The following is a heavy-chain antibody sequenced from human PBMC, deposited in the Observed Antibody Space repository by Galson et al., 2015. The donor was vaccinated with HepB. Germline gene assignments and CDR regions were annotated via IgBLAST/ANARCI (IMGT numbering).Heavy chain of an antibody. Sequence: SVKVSCKASGYTFTSYDINWVRQATGQGLEWMGWMNPNSGNTGYAQKFQGRVTMTRNTSISTAYMELSSLRSEDTAVYYCARVLRFLEWLEIYYYYMDVWGKGTTVTVSS. J-gene: IGHJ6*03. D-gene: IGHD3-3*01. CDR1: GYTFTSYD. CDR3: ARVLRFLEWLEIYYYYMDV. CDR2: MNPNSGNT. V-gene: IGHV1-8*01.